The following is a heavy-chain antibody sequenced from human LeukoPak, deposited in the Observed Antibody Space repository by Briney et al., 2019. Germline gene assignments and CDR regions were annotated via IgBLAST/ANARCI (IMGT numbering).Heavy chain of an antibody. CDR3: ARDMYYYGSGSYYRNWFDP. Sequence: WASVKVSCKASGYTFTSYGISWVRQAPGKGLEWMGWISAYNGNTNYAQKLQGRVTMTTDTSTSTAYMELRSLRSDDTAVYYCARDMYYYGSGSYYRNWFDPWGQGTLVTVSS. D-gene: IGHD3-10*01. V-gene: IGHV1-18*01. CDR2: ISAYNGNT. CDR1: GYTFTSYG. J-gene: IGHJ5*02.